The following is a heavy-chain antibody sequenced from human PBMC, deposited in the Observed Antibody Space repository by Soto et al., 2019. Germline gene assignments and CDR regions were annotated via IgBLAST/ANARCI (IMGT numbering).Heavy chain of an antibody. J-gene: IGHJ5*02. CDR3: ARDLGTTIAGPPRRKTYGWLDP. CDR2: IIPIIGPA. Sequence: QVQLVQSGAEVKRHGSSVKLSCKASGGTFTYYGISWVRQAPGQGLEWMGGIIPIIGPATYAQKFQGRVTITADPSTITAYMELSSLGSEYTALYYCARDLGTTIAGPPRRKTYGWLDPWGPGTLVTGSS. CDR1: GGTFTYYG. D-gene: IGHD3-22*01. V-gene: IGHV1-69*01.